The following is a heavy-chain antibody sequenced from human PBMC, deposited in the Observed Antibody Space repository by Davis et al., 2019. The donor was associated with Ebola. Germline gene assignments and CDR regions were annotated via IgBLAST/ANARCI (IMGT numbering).Heavy chain of an antibody. J-gene: IGHJ4*02. V-gene: IGHV1-2*06. CDR1: GYTFTGYY. Sequence: AASVKVSCKVSGYTFTGYYMHWVRQAPGQGLEWMGRINPNSGVTNYAQNVQGRVTMTTDTSTSTAYMEVGSLRSDDTAVYYCARAQFPTTSDHWGQGTLVAVSS. D-gene: IGHD1-1*01. CDR2: INPNSGVT. CDR3: ARAQFPTTSDH.